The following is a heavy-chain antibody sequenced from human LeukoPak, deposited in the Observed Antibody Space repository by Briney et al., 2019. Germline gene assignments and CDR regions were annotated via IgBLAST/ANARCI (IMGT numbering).Heavy chain of an antibody. J-gene: IGHJ4*02. Sequence: SETLSLTCTVSGGSISSSSYYWGWIRQPPGKGLEWIGSIYYSGSTYYNPSLKSRVTISVDTSKNQFSLRLSSVTAADTAVYYCARRRKNPTYNIYEYYFDYWGQGTLVTVPS. V-gene: IGHV4-39*01. CDR1: GGSISSSSYY. D-gene: IGHD5-24*01. CDR3: ARRRKNPTYNIYEYYFDY. CDR2: IYYSGST.